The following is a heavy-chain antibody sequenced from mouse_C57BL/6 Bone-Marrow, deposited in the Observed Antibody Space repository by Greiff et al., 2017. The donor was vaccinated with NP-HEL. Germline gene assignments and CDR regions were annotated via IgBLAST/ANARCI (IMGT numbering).Heavy chain of an antibody. CDR3: ARRTPPTTVPYYFDY. CDR2: INPNNGGT. Sequence: EVQLQQSGPELVKPGASVKIPCKASGYTFTDYNMDWVKQSHGKSLEWIGDINPNNGGTIYNQKFKGKATLTVDKSSITAYMELRSLTSEDTAVYYCARRTPPTTVPYYFDYWGQGTTLPVSS. CDR1: GYTFTDYN. V-gene: IGHV1-18*01. J-gene: IGHJ2*01. D-gene: IGHD1-1*01.